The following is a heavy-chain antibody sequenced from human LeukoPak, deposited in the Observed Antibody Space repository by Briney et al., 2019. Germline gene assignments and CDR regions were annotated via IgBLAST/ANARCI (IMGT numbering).Heavy chain of an antibody. Sequence: GGSLRLSCAASGFTFSGYGMHWVRQAPGKGLEWVAVISYDGSNKYYADSVKGRFTISRDNSKNTLYLRMNSLRAEDTAVYYCAKDPGVVVVAATGLDYWGQGTLVTVSS. V-gene: IGHV3-30*18. J-gene: IGHJ4*02. CDR3: AKDPGVVVVAATGLDY. CDR2: ISYDGSNK. CDR1: GFTFSGYG. D-gene: IGHD2-15*01.